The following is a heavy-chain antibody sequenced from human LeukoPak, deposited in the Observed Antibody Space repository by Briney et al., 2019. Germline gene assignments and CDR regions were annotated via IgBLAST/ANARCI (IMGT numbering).Heavy chain of an antibody. CDR1: GFTLSAYW. J-gene: IGHJ4*02. Sequence: GGSLRLSCAASGFTLSAYWMTWVRQAPGKGLEWVANINPPGSDKLYVDSVKGRFTISRDNARDSVYLEMHSLRVEDTAVYYCGRWGVEAGINDWSQGILVTVS. CDR2: INPPGSDK. D-gene: IGHD6-13*01. CDR3: GRWGVEAGIND. V-gene: IGHV3-7*01.